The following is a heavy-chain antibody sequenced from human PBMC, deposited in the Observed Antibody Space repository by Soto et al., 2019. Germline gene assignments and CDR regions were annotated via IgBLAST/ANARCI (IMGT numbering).Heavy chain of an antibody. Sequence: PGGSLRLSCAASGFTVSSNYMSWVRQAPGKGLEWVSVIYSGGSTYYADSVKGRFTISRDNSKNTLYLQMNSLRAEDTAVYYCASRVVTTTYYYYYGMDVWGQGTTVTVSS. J-gene: IGHJ6*02. CDR1: GFTVSSNY. CDR2: IYSGGST. D-gene: IGHD2-21*02. CDR3: ASRVVTTTYYYYYGMDV. V-gene: IGHV3-53*01.